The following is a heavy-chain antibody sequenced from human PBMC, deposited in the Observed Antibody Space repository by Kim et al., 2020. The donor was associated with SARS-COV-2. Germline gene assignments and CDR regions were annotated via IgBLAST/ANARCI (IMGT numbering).Heavy chain of an antibody. CDR1: GYTFTSYG. Sequence: ASVKVSCKASGYTFTSYGISWVRQAPGQGLEWMGWISAYNGNTNYAQKLQGRVTMTTDTSTSTAYMELRSLRSDDTAVYYCARVVVLWVRGVIMGDAFDIWGQGTMVTVSS. CDR2: ISAYNGNT. CDR3: ARVVVLWVRGVIMGDAFDI. D-gene: IGHD3-10*01. J-gene: IGHJ3*02. V-gene: IGHV1-18*04.